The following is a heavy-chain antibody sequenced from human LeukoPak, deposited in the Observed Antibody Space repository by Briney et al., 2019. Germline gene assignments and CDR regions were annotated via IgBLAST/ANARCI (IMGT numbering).Heavy chain of an antibody. V-gene: IGHV3-13*01. J-gene: IGHJ5*02. CDR2: IGTAGDT. Sequence: GSLRLSCAASGFTFSSYDMHWVRQATGKGLEWVSAIGTAGDTYYPGSVKGRFTISRENAKNSLYLQMNSLRAEDTAVYYCARDQHYCTSTSCSNWFDPWGQGTLVTVSS. CDR3: ARDQHYCTSTSCSNWFDP. D-gene: IGHD2-2*01. CDR1: GFTFSSYD.